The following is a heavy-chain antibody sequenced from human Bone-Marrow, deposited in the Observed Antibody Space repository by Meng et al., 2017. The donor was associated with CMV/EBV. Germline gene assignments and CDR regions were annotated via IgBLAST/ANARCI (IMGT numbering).Heavy chain of an antibody. CDR1: GFSFSTYG. J-gene: IGHJ4*02. D-gene: IGHD5-24*01. CDR3: AKAVGRMATIPGDY. V-gene: IGHV3-30*02. Sequence: GGSLRLSCAASGFSFSTYGMHWVRQAPGKGLEWVAVIWYDGSNQYYADSVKGRFTISRENSKNTLYLQMNSLRAEDTAVYYCAKAVGRMATIPGDYWGQGTLVTVSS. CDR2: IWYDGSNQ.